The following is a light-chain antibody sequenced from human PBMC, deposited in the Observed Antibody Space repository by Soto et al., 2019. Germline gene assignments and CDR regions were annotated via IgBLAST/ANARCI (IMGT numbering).Light chain of an antibody. CDR1: QSVSRY. V-gene: IGKV3-11*01. CDR2: DTS. J-gene: IGKJ5*01. Sequence: EIVLTQSPATPSLSPGERATLSCRASQSVSRYLAWYQEKPGHAPSLLICDTSYRATGIPARFSGNGSGTDFPLTISSLEPEDFAVYYCQQRSNWITFGQGTGLEI. CDR3: QQRSNWIT.